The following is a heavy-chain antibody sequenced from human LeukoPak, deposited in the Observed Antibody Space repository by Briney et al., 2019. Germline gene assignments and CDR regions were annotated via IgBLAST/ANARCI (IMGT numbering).Heavy chain of an antibody. CDR1: GGSITSTNY. Sequence: PSGTLSLTCGVSGGSITSTNYWTWVRQPPGKGLEWIGYIYHSGSTTYNPSLESRVTMSVDTSKKQFSLRLSSVIAADTAVYYCARGATSIGYWYFDLWGRGTLVAVSS. V-gene: IGHV4-4*02. CDR3: ARGATSIGYWYFDL. J-gene: IGHJ2*01. D-gene: IGHD2-2*01. CDR2: IYHSGST.